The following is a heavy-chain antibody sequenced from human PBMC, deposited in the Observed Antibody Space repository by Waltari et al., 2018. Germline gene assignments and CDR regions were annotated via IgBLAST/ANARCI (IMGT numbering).Heavy chain of an antibody. CDR1: GRSVNSGYFS. D-gene: IGHD2-15*01. CDR2: IYYGGSA. Sequence: QVQLQESGPGLVKPSETLSLTCSVSGRSVNSGYFSWNWIRQSPGKRLESIGYIYYGGSANYNPSLKSRVTISVDTSKNEISLKLTSVTAADTAVYYCARGDNFHGGEDWFDPWGQGILVTVSS. V-gene: IGHV4-61*01. J-gene: IGHJ5*02. CDR3: ARGDNFHGGEDWFDP.